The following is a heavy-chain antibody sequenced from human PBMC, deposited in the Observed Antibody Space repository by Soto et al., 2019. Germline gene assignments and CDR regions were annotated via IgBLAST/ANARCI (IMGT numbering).Heavy chain of an antibody. V-gene: IGHV1-46*03. CDR3: ASGGAAKYSSRSNCFDS. CDR2: INPSGGST. Sequence: GASVKVSCKASGYTFTSYYMHWVRQAPGQGLEWMGIINPSGGSTSYAQKFQGRVTMTRDTSTSTVYMEMSSLRSEDTDVYYCASGGAAKYSSRSNCFDSWGQGNLVTVSS. D-gene: IGHD6-13*01. J-gene: IGHJ5*01. CDR1: GYTFTSYY.